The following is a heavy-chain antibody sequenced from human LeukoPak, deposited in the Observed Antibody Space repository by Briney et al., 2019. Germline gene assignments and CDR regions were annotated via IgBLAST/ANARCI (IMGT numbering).Heavy chain of an antibody. J-gene: IGHJ4*02. V-gene: IGHV3-23*01. CDR2: ISGSGGST. D-gene: IGHD1-26*01. Sequence: GGSLRLSCAASGVTFSSYAMSWVRQAPGKGLEWVSAISGSGGSTYYADSVKGRFTISRDNSKNTLYLQMNSLRAEDTAVYYCAKGRYSGSYYSTYYSDYWGQGTLVTVSS. CDR1: GVTFSSYA. CDR3: AKGRYSGSYYSTYYSDY.